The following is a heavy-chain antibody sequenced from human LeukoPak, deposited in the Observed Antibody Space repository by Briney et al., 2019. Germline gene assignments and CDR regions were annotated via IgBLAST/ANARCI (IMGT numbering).Heavy chain of an antibody. CDR1: GYTFTSYG. J-gene: IGHJ4*02. CDR2: ISAYNGNT. CDR3: ARDPRWRVYDYFDY. Sequence: ASVKVSCKASGYTFTSYGISWVRQAPGQGLEWMGWISAYNGNTNYAQKLQGRVTMTTDTSTSTAYVELRSLRSDDTAVYYCARDPRWRVYDYFDYWGQGTLVTVSS. D-gene: IGHD2-8*01. V-gene: IGHV1-18*01.